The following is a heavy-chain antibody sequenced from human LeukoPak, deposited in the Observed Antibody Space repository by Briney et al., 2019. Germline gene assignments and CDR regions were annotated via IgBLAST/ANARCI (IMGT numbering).Heavy chain of an antibody. CDR3: ARGGEEIAVDY. CDR2: ISYDGSNK. J-gene: IGHJ4*02. Sequence: GRSLRLSCAASGFTSSSYAMHWVRQAPGKGLEWVAVISYDGSNKYYADSVKGRFTISRDNSKNTLYLQMNSLRAEDTAVYYCARGGEEIAVDYWGQGTLVTVSS. CDR1: GFTSSSYA. V-gene: IGHV3-30*04. D-gene: IGHD2-21*01.